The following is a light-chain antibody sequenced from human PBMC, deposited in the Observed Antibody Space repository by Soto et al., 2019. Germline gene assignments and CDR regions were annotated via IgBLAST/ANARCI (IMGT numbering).Light chain of an antibody. CDR1: QSVYSY. J-gene: IGKJ4*01. CDR3: QQRSNWPLT. Sequence: EILLTQSPATLSLSPGERATLSCRASQSVYSYLAWYQQRPGQAPRLLIYDASNRATGIPARFSGSGSGTDFTLTIGSLEPEDFAVYYCQQRSNWPLTFGGGTKVDI. CDR2: DAS. V-gene: IGKV3-11*01.